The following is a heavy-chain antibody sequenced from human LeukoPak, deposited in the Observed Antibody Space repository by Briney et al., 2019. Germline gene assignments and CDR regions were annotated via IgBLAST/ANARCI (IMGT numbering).Heavy chain of an antibody. D-gene: IGHD3-10*01. CDR1: GFTFSSYA. CDR3: ARDLYYYGSGSYYQAIDY. J-gene: IGHJ4*02. CDR2: ISGSGGST. Sequence: GGSLRLSCAASGFTFSSYAMSWVRQAPGKGLEWVSAISGSGGSTYYADSVKGRFTISRDNSKNTLYLQMNSLRAEDTAVYYCARDLYYYGSGSYYQAIDYWGQGTLVTVSS. V-gene: IGHV3-23*01.